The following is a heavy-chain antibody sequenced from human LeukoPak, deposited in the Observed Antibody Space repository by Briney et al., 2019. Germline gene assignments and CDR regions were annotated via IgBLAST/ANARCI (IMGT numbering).Heavy chain of an antibody. V-gene: IGHV1-46*01. Sequence: ASVKVSCKASGYTFTSYYMHWVRQAPGQGLEWMGIINPSERYTNSAQKFQGRLTMTRDTSTSTVYMELSRLGTEDTGVYFCAREIPASCYFDYWGQGTLVTVSS. J-gene: IGHJ4*02. CDR3: AREIPASCYFDY. CDR2: INPSERYT. CDR1: GYTFTSYY. D-gene: IGHD2-2*01.